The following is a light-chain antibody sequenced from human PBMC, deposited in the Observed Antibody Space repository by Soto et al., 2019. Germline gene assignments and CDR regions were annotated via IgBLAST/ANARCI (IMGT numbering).Light chain of an antibody. CDR1: QRVSTF. J-gene: IGKJ1*01. V-gene: IGKV3-11*01. Sequence: EIVLTQSPSTLSLSPGDRATLSCRASQRVSTFLAWYQQRPGQAPRLLISEASNRATGIPARFSGSGSGTDFTLTISSLEPEDFAVYYCQQYKNWLTWTFGQGTKVDI. CDR3: QQYKNWLTWT. CDR2: EAS.